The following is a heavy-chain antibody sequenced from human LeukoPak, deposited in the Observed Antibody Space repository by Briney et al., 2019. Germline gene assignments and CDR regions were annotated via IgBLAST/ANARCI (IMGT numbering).Heavy chain of an antibody. D-gene: IGHD6-19*01. J-gene: IGHJ4*02. CDR1: GGSIGSSSYY. CDR3: ARAETYSSGLLGD. V-gene: IGHV4-39*01. CDR2: IYYSGST. Sequence: PSETLSLTCTVSGGSIGSSSYYWGWIRQPPGKGLEWIGSIYYSGSTYYNPSLKGRVTISVDTSKNQFSLNLSSVTAADTAVYYCARAETYSSGLLGDWGQGTLVTVSS.